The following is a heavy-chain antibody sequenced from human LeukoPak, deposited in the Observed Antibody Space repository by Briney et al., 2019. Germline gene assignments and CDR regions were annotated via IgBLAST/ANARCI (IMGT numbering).Heavy chain of an antibody. CDR2: ISSSSSYI. CDR3: ARPRYSYGGRGGFDY. V-gene: IGHV3-21*01. CDR1: GFSFTNYS. J-gene: IGHJ4*02. Sequence: KAGGSLRLSCAASGFSFTNYSMNWVRQAPGKGLEWVSSISSSSSYIYYADSVKGRFTISRDNTKNSLYLQMNSLRAEDTAVYYCARPRYSYGGRGGFDYWGQGTLVTVSS. D-gene: IGHD5-18*01.